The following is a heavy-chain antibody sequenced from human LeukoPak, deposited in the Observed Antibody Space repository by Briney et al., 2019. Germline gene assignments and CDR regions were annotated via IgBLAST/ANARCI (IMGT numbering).Heavy chain of an antibody. Sequence: GGSLRLSCAASGFTFDDYAMHWVRQAPGKGLEWVSGISWNSGSIGYADSVKGRFTISRDNAKNSLYLQMNSLRAEDTAVYYCAREGGSSSPFDYWGQGTLVTVSS. J-gene: IGHJ4*02. CDR3: AREGGSSSPFDY. CDR2: ISWNSGSI. V-gene: IGHV3-9*01. D-gene: IGHD6-6*01. CDR1: GFTFDDYA.